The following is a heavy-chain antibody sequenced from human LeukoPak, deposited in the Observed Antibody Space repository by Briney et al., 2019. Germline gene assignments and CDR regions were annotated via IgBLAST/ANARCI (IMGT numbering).Heavy chain of an antibody. V-gene: IGHV1-46*01. CDR3: AGAVMMHGEAIPAH. D-gene: IGHD2-2*01. CDR1: GYTFGSHY. J-gene: IGHJ4*02. Sequence: ASVKVSCKGSGYTFGSHYVHWVRQAPGQGLEWMGIINPSGGSTRYEQKFQGRVTMTRDKTQSTVDMELKSVRSEDTAVYYGAGAVMMHGEAIPAHWGQGTPVTVSS. CDR2: INPSGGST.